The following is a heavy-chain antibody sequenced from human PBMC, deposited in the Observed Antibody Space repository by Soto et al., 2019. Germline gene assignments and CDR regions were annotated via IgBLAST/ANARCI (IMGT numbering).Heavy chain of an antibody. CDR2: INHSGST. CDR1: GGSFSGYY. Sequence: QVQLQQWGAGLLKPSETLSLTCAVYGGSFSGYYWSWIRQPPGKGLEWIGEINHSGSTNYNPSLKSRVTISVDTSKNQFSLKRSSVTAADTAVYYCARVGAARPVSRLLYSYYGMDVWGQGTTVTVSS. CDR3: ARVGAARPVSRLLYSYYGMDV. J-gene: IGHJ6*02. D-gene: IGHD6-6*01. V-gene: IGHV4-34*01.